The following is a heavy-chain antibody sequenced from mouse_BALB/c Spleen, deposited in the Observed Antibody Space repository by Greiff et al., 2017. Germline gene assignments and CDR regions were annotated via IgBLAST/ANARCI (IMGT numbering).Heavy chain of an antibody. Sequence: EVQLQESGPSLVKPSQTLSLTCSVTGDSITSGYWNWIRKFPGNKLEYMGYISYSGSTYYNPSLKSRISITRDTSKNQYYLQLNSVTTEDTATYYCARSPDGYYGSRYYAMDYWGQGTSVTVSS. CDR3: ARSPDGYYGSRYYAMDY. V-gene: IGHV3-8*02. D-gene: IGHD2-3*01. J-gene: IGHJ4*01. CDR2: ISYSGST. CDR1: GDSITSGY.